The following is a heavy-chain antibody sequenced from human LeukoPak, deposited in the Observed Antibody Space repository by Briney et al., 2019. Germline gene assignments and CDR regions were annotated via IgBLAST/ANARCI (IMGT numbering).Heavy chain of an antibody. CDR2: IYYSGST. J-gene: IGHJ4*02. Sequence: SETLSLTCTVSGGSISSYYWSWIRQPPGKGLEWIGYIYYSGSTNYNPSLKSRVTISVDTSKNQFSLKLSSVTAADTAVYYCARLVAGHYFDYWGQGTLVTVSS. CDR1: GGSISSYY. CDR3: ARLVAGHYFDY. D-gene: IGHD6-19*01. V-gene: IGHV4-59*12.